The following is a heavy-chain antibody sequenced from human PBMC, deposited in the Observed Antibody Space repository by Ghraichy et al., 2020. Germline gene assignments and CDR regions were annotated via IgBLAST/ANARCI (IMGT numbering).Heavy chain of an antibody. CDR2: INHSGST. Sequence: SETLSLTCAVYGGSFSAYYWSWVRQSPGKGLEWIGEINHSGSTNYNPSLKSRVTISVDTSKNQLSLKLSSVTAADTAVYYCARDSGGYSYGDWGQGTLVTVSS. V-gene: IGHV4-34*01. D-gene: IGHD5-18*01. CDR3: ARDSGGYSYGD. CDR1: GGSFSAYY. J-gene: IGHJ4*02.